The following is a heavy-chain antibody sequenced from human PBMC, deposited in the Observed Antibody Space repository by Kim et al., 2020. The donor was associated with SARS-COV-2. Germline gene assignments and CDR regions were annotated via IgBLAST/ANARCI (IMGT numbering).Heavy chain of an antibody. V-gene: IGHV4-30-4*02. J-gene: IGHJ3*02. CDR1: GGSINSDDYF. Sequence: SETLSLTCSVIGGSINSDDYFWAWMRQPPGEGLEWIANIYNSGATSYNPSLKSRVDISIDTSNNQLSLEENPVKAADTAVYYCAMGRVHNYQYDI. D-gene: IGHD4-4*01. CDR3: AMGRVHNYQYDI. CDR2: IYNSGAT.